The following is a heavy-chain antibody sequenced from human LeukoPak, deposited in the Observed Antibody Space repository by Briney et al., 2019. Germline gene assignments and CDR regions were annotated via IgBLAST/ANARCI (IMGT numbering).Heavy chain of an antibody. D-gene: IGHD2-15*01. J-gene: IGHJ4*02. CDR3: AKDKESCTPRGDYFDY. CDR1: GFTFSSYA. V-gene: IGHV3-23*01. CDR2: ISGSGGST. Sequence: PGGSLRLSCAASGFTFSSYAMSWVRQAPGKGLEWVSAISGSGGSTYYADSVKGRFTISRDNSKNTLYLQMNSLRAEDTAVYYCAKDKESCTPRGDYFDYWGQGTLVTVSS.